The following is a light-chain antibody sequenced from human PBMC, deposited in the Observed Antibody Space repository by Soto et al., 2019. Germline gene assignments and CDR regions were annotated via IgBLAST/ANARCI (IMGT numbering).Light chain of an antibody. J-gene: IGKJ4*01. V-gene: IGKV1-5*03. CDR2: KAS. CDR3: QQYNTYVT. CDR1: QSINSW. Sequence: DIQMTQSPSTLSASVGDRVTITCRASQSINSWLAWYQQKPGKAPKILIYKASSLESGVPSMFSGSGSGTEFTITISSLQSDDSASCYCQQYNTYVTFGGGTKVDIK.